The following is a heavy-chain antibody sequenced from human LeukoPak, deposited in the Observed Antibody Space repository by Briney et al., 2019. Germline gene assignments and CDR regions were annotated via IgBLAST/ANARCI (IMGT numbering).Heavy chain of an antibody. V-gene: IGHV4-4*07. CDR3: ARAIWYGSGTTAFDY. Sequence: SETLSLTCTVSGGSISSYHWSWIRQPAGKGLEWIGRIYNSGSTNYNTNYNPSLTSRVTMSVDTSKNQFSLKLNSVSAADTAVYFCARAIWYGSGTTAFDYWGQGTLVTVSP. CDR1: GGSISSYH. D-gene: IGHD3-10*01. CDR2: IYNSGST. J-gene: IGHJ4*02.